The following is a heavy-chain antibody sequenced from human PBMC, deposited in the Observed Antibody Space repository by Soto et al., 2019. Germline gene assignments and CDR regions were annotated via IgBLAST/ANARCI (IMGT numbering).Heavy chain of an antibody. CDR3: ARDREPDGIWTFDS. CDR1: GFTLDKYT. V-gene: IGHV3-53*01. CDR2: SFSSGGT. J-gene: IGHJ4*02. D-gene: IGHD3-9*01. Sequence: GSLRLSCAAFGFTLDKYTMGWVRHAPGKGLEWVAESFSSGGTQYADSVKGRFTISRDNSRNMVFLQMNGLRVEDTALYYCARDREPDGIWTFDSWGQGALVTVSS.